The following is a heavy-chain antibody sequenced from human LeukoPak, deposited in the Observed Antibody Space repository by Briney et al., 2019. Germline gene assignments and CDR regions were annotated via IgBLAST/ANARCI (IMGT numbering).Heavy chain of an antibody. CDR3: ARDMIRGVVNN. Sequence: QSGGSLRLSCAASGFTFSSNWMHWVRQVPGKGLVWVSLINPSGSFTTYADSVKGRFTISRDNAKNRLYMQMNSLRVEDTAVYYCARDMIRGVVNNWGQGALVTVSS. D-gene: IGHD3-10*01. CDR2: INPSGSFT. J-gene: IGHJ4*02. CDR1: GFTFSSNW. V-gene: IGHV3-74*01.